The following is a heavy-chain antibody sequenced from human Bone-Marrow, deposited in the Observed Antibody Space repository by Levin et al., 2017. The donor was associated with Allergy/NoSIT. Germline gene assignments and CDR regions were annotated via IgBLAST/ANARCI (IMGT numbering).Heavy chain of an antibody. Sequence: SCAASGFTFSSYAMNWVRQAPGRGLEWVSTIDGRTRNTHYADSVKGRFTISRDNSENTLYLQMNSLRAEDTALYYCATWLSHHFDYWGQGTLVTVSS. D-gene: IGHD3-9*01. CDR2: IDGRTRNT. CDR3: ATWLSHHFDY. J-gene: IGHJ4*02. CDR1: GFTFSSYA. V-gene: IGHV3-23*01.